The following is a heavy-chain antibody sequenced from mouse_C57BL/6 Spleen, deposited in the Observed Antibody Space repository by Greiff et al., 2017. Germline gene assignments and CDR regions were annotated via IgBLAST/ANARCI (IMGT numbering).Heavy chain of an antibody. CDR2: INYDGSST. CDR3: ARDLYYSNYVWYFDV. D-gene: IGHD2-5*01. V-gene: IGHV5-16*01. CDR1: GFTFSDYY. J-gene: IGHJ1*03. Sequence: EVMLVESEGGLVQPGSSMKLSCTASGFTFSDYYMAWVRQVPGKGLEWVANINYDGSSTYYLDSLKSRFIISRDNAKNILYLQMSSLKSEDTATYYCARDLYYSNYVWYFDVGGTGTTGTVSS.